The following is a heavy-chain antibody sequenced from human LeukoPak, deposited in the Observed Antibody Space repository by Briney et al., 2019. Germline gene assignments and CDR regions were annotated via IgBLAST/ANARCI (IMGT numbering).Heavy chain of an antibody. V-gene: IGHV4-34*01. CDR2: INHSGST. CDR3: VRGRRYFNDLDY. D-gene: IGHD1-1*01. Sequence: SETLSLTCAVYGGSFSGYYWSWIRQPPGKGLEWIGEINHSGSTNYNPSLKSRVTISVDTSKNQFSLKLSSVTAADTAVYYCVRGRRYFNDLDYWGQGTLVTVSS. J-gene: IGHJ4*02. CDR1: GGSFSGYY.